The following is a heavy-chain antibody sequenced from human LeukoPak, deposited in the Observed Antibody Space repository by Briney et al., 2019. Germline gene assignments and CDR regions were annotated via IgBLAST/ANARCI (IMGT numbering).Heavy chain of an antibody. CDR3: AIGRPSQTYDY. CDR2: IIPIFGTA. Sequence: ASVKVSCKASGGTFRSYAISWVRQAPGQGLEWMGGIIPIFGTANYAQKFQGRVTITTDESTSTAYMELSSLRSEDTAVYYCAIGRPSQTYDYWGQGTLVTVSS. V-gene: IGHV1-69*05. J-gene: IGHJ4*02. CDR1: GGTFRSYA.